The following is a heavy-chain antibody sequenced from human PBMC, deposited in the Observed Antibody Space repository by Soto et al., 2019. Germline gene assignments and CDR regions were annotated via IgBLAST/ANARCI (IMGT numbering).Heavy chain of an antibody. V-gene: IGHV3-64D*06. J-gene: IGHJ4*02. Sequence: GSLRLTCAASGFTFSEYTMHGVRQTAEKRLEYISVIDSNGQITDYAESVKGRFAISRDNSKNTLYLQMTSLRTDDTALYYSVKDRLRNCTSTSCYLLDYWGQGTPVTVYS. CDR1: GFTFSEYT. CDR2: IDSNGQIT. D-gene: IGHD2-2*01. CDR3: VKDRLRNCTSTSCYLLDY.